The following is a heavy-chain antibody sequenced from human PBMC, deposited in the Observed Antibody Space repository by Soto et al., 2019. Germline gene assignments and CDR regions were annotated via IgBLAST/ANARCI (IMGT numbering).Heavy chain of an antibody. J-gene: IGHJ4*02. CDR3: GRQIYDSSGYYYAW. Sequence: QLQLQESGPGLVKPSENLSLTCTVSGGSSSSSYYYWGWIRPPPGQGLEWLGTIYSLGTTYCHPSLKSRVTISVDRSKSQLFLKQSSVTAPDTAVYYCGRQIYDSSGYYYAWWGQGALVAVSS. CDR1: GGSSSSSYYY. CDR2: IYSLGTT. V-gene: IGHV4-39*01. D-gene: IGHD3-22*01.